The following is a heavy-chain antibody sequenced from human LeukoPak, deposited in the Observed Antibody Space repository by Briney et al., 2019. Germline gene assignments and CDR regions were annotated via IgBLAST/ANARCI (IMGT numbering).Heavy chain of an antibody. CDR3: ARDSPSLTTYYDFWSGYSFIDY. J-gene: IGHJ4*02. D-gene: IGHD3-3*01. V-gene: IGHV3-21*01. CDR1: GFTFSSYS. CDR2: ISSSSSYI. Sequence: GGSLRLSCAASGFTFSSYSMNWVRQAPGKGLEWASSISSSSSYIYYADSVKGRFTISRDNAKNSLYLQMNSLRAEDTAVYYCARDSPSLTTYYDFWSGYSFIDYWGQGTLVTVSS.